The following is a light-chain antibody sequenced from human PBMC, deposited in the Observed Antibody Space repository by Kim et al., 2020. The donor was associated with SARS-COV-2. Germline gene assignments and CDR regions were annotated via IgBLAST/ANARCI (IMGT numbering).Light chain of an antibody. Sequence: PAGTVTLTCGSSTGTVSSGHYCHWIQPKPAQAPRTLISDTSTKHSWTPARFSGSLLGGKAVLIVSGAQPEDDADYYCLLSYGGARVFGGGTQLTVL. J-gene: IGLJ2*01. CDR3: LLSYGGARV. V-gene: IGLV7-46*01. CDR1: TGTVSSGHY. CDR2: DTS.